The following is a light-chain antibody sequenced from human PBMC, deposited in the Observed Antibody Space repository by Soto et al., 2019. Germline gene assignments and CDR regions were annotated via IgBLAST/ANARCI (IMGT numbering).Light chain of an antibody. CDR3: QSYDSSLSGSYV. CDR2: SNN. CDR1: SSNIGAGYD. Sequence: QPVLTQPPSVSGAPGQRVTISCTGSSSNIGAGYDVHWYQRLPGTAPKVLIYSNNNRPSGVPDRFSGSKSGTSASLAIRGLQAEDEADYYCQSYDSSLSGSYVFGTGTKVTVL. J-gene: IGLJ1*01. V-gene: IGLV1-40*01.